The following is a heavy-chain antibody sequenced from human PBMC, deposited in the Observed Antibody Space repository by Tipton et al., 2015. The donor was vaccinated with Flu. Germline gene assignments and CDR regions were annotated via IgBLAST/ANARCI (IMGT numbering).Heavy chain of an antibody. V-gene: IGHV4-59*12. CDR3: ARDRPPVY. Sequence: TLSLTCTVSGGSINNYYWSWIRQPPGRGLEWIGYIYYTGSTNYNPSLKSRVTISVDTSKNQFSLKLSSVTAADTAVYYCARDRPPVYWGQGTLVTVSS. CDR1: GGSINNYY. CDR2: IYYTGST. J-gene: IGHJ4*02.